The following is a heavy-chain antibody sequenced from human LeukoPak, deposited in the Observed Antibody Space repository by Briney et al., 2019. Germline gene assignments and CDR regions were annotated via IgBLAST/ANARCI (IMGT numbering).Heavy chain of an antibody. CDR1: GFTFSSYA. CDR3: AKDRNYDFTVDAFDI. D-gene: IGHD3-3*01. J-gene: IGHJ3*02. V-gene: IGHV3-23*01. Sequence: GGSLRLSCAASGFTFSSYAMSWVRQAPGKGLEWVSTISGSGGTTYYADSVKGRFTISRDNPKNTLHLQMNSLRAEDTAVYYCAKDRNYDFTVDAFDIWGQGTMVTVSS. CDR2: ISGSGGTT.